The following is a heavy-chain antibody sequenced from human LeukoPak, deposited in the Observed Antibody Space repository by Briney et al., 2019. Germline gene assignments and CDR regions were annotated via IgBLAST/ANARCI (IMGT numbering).Heavy chain of an antibody. CDR2: ISSTSRSYI. V-gene: IGHV3-21*01. Sequence: GGSLRLSCAASGFTVSSNYMSWVRQAPGKGLEWVSSISSTSRSYIYYADSVKGRFTISRDNAKNSLYLQMNSLRAEDTAVYYCARDRYGGKAFCYMDVWGKGTTVTVSS. D-gene: IGHD4-23*01. CDR3: ARDRYGGKAFCYMDV. CDR1: GFTVSSNY. J-gene: IGHJ6*03.